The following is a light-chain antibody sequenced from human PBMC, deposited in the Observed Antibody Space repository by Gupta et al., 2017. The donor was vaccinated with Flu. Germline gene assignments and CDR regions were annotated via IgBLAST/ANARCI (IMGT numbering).Light chain of an antibody. Sequence: GGSNYVSWYQQHPANAPNLLIFEFNSRPSGVPDRFSASKSGITASVTISGLQAEDEADYYCRSHTTRVTTYVFGPGTKVTVL. CDR1: GGSNY. CDR3: RSHTTRVTTYV. V-gene: IGLV2-14*01. CDR2: EFN. J-gene: IGLJ1*01.